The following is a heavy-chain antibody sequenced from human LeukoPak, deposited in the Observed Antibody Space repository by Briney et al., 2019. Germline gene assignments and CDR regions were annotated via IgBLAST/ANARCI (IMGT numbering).Heavy chain of an antibody. V-gene: IGHV4-59*01. CDR3: ARTTEAHSWRTRYYDYYMDV. CDR1: GGSISGYY. D-gene: IGHD6-13*01. CDR2: IHYSGST. Sequence: SETLSLTCSVSGGSISGYYWSWIRQPPGKGLEWIGYIHYSGSTNYNPSLKSRVTISVDTSKNQFSLKLSSVTAADTAVYYCARTTEAHSWRTRYYDYYMDVWGKGTTVAVSS. J-gene: IGHJ6*03.